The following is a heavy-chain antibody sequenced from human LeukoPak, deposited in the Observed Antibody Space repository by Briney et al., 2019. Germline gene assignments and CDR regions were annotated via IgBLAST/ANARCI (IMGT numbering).Heavy chain of an antibody. CDR3: ARVGGGSYYNY. J-gene: IGHJ4*02. CDR1: VYTFTSYD. CDR2: MNPNSGNT. Sequence: GASVTVSFKASVYTFTSYDINWVRQATGQGLEWMGWMNPNSGNTGYAQKFQGRVTITRNTSISTAYMELSSLRSEDTAVYYCARVGGGSYYNYWGQGTLVTVSS. V-gene: IGHV1-8*03. D-gene: IGHD1-26*01.